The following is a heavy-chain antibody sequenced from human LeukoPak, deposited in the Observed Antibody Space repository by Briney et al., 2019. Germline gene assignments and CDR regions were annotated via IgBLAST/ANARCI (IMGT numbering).Heavy chain of an antibody. CDR3: AKDHNNRRSDVLRYFEY. J-gene: IGHJ4*02. Sequence: GGSLTLSCAVSGFTFSSYGMSWVRQAPGKGLEWVSTISGSGRSTYYADSVKGRFSIPRDNFKTPTYLQMTCLRAEDSAVYYCAKDHNNRRSDVLRYFEYWGQGTLVTVST. CDR2: ISGSGRST. D-gene: IGHD4-17*01. V-gene: IGHV3-23*01. CDR1: GFTFSSYG.